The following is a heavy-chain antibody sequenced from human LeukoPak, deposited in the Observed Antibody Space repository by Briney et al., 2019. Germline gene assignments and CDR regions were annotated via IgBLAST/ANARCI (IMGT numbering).Heavy chain of an antibody. Sequence: GGSLRLSCAASGFTFGDYAMHWVRQAPGKGLEWVSGVSWNSANINYADSVKGRFTTSRDNAKNSLYLQMNSLRAEDTALYYCARDNGGNSWYVRAFDIWGQGTMVTVSS. V-gene: IGHV3-9*01. CDR1: GFTFGDYA. CDR2: VSWNSANI. CDR3: ARDNGGNSWYVRAFDI. J-gene: IGHJ3*02. D-gene: IGHD6-13*01.